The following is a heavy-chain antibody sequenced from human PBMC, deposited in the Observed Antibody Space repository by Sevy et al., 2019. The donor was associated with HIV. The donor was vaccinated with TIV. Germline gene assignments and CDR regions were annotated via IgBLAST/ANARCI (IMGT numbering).Heavy chain of an antibody. V-gene: IGHV4-59*08. Sequence: SETLSLSCTVSGGSISDYYWSWIRQPPGKGLEWIGYFYYGSGTTNYNPSLKSRVTISIDTSKNQFSLKVNSVTAVDTAVYYCARQGATVSTLYAFQIWGQGTMVTVSS. CDR2: FYYGSGTT. CDR3: ARQGATVSTLYAFQI. D-gene: IGHD5-12*01. CDR1: GGSISDYY. J-gene: IGHJ3*02.